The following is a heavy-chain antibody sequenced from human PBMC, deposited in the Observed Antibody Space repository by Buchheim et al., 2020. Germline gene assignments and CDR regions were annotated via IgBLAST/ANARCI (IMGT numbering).Heavy chain of an antibody. CDR3: ARENAGATDYFDY. D-gene: IGHD1-26*01. V-gene: IGHV3-30-3*01. J-gene: IGHJ4*02. Sequence: QEQLVESGGGVVQPGRSLRLSCAASAFTFSSFAMHWVRQAPGKGLEWVAVISYDGSNKYYADSVKGRFTISRDNSKNTLYLQMNSLRAEDTAVYYCARENAGATDYFDYWGQGTL. CDR2: ISYDGSNK. CDR1: AFTFSSFA.